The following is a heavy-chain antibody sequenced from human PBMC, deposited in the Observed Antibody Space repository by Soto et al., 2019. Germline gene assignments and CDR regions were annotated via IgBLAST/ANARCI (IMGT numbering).Heavy chain of an antibody. CDR1: GYTLSSYG. Sequence: QVELVQSDTEVKEPGASVKVSCKASGYTLSSYGISWVRQAPGQGLEWIGWISAYNGNTHYTQKVQGRVIMTTDTSTNKAYMELRSLRADDTAMYYCAKHDSGSFLFDYWGQGTQVTVSS. V-gene: IGHV1-18*01. CDR2: ISAYNGNT. CDR3: AKHDSGSFLFDY. J-gene: IGHJ4*02. D-gene: IGHD6-6*01.